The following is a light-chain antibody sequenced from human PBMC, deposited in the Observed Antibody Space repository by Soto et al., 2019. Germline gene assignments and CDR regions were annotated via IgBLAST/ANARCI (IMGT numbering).Light chain of an antibody. CDR1: RSVSSNY. Sequence: EIVLTHSPGTLSLSPGETATLSCRASRSVSSNYLAWYQQKPGQAPRLLIYGASSRATGIPDRFSGSGSGTDFTLTISRLEPEDFAVYYCQQYGSSPSWTFGQGTKVDIK. V-gene: IGKV3-20*01. CDR2: GAS. CDR3: QQYGSSPSWT. J-gene: IGKJ1*01.